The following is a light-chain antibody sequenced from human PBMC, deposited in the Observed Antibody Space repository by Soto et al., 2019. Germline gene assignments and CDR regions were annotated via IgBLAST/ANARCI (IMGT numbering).Light chain of an antibody. CDR3: SSFTSINTGV. J-gene: IGLJ3*02. CDR2: EVS. CDR1: SSDVGGYNY. V-gene: IGLV2-14*01. Sequence: QSALTQPASVSGSPGQSITISCTGTSSDVGGYNYVSWYQQHPGKAPKLMIYEVSNRPSGVSNRFSGSKSGNTASLTISGLQAKDEADYYCSSFTSINTGVFGGGTQLTVL.